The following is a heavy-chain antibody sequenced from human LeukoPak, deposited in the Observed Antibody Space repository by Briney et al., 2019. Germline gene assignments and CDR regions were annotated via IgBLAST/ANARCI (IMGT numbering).Heavy chain of an antibody. D-gene: IGHD3-10*01. J-gene: IGHJ4*02. CDR2: IKSKTDGGTT. Sequence: GGSLRLSCAASGFTFTNAWMSWVRQAPGKGLEWVGRIKSKTDGGTTDYAAPVKGRFTISRDDSKNTLYLQMNSLKTEDSAVYFCSAVRDGGFGELHYWGQGTLVTVSS. CDR3: SAVRDGGFGELHY. V-gene: IGHV3-15*01. CDR1: GFTFTNAW.